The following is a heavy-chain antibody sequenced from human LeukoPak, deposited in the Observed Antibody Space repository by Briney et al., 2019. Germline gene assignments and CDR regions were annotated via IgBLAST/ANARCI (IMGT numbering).Heavy chain of an antibody. D-gene: IGHD6-6*01. Sequence: QTGGSLRLSCAASGFTFSIYWMHWVRQAPGKGLVWVSRINMDGSSTSYADSVKGRFTISRDNAKNTLYLQMNSLRAEDTAVYYCARGGIAARRNFAYWGQGTLVTVSS. CDR3: ARGGIAARRNFAY. CDR2: INMDGSST. CDR1: GFTFSIYW. V-gene: IGHV3-74*01. J-gene: IGHJ4*02.